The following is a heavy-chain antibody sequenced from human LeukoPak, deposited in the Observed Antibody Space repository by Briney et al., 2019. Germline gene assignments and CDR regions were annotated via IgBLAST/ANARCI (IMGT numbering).Heavy chain of an antibody. J-gene: IGHJ4*02. V-gene: IGHV3-30*04. CDR3: AKQGRGSYCSY. CDR2: ISYDGSNK. Sequence: PGGSLRLSCAASGFTFSSYAMHWVRQAPGKGLERVAVISYDGSNKYYADSVKGRFTISRDNSKNTLYLQMNSLRAEDTAVYYCAKQGRGSYCSYWGQGTLVTVSS. CDR1: GFTFSSYA. D-gene: IGHD1-26*01.